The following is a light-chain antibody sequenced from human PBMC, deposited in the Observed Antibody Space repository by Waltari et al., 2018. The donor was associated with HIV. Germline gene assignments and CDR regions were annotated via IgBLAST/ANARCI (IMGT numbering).Light chain of an antibody. J-gene: IGLJ3*02. CDR2: SYS. CDR3: QSYDSSLSGSV. V-gene: IGLV1-40*01. CDR1: SSNIGAGFD. Sequence: QSVLTQPPSVSGAPGQRVTISCTGGSSNIGAGFDLHWYQQLPGTAPNLLIYSYSTRPSGVPDRFSAAKSGTSASRAITWLQAEDEADYYCQSYDSSLSGSVFGGGTKLTVL.